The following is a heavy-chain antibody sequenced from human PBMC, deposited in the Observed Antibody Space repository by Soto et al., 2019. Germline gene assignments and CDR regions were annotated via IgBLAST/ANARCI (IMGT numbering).Heavy chain of an antibody. D-gene: IGHD1-20*01. J-gene: IGHJ4*02. Sequence: VQLVESGGGLVQPGGSLRLSCAASGFTFSSYPMHWVRQAPGKGLEWVTVISYDGGNQYYADSVKGRFTISRDNSKDTLYLQMHSLRSDDTAVYFCARGPITQTSFIDHWGQGTLVTVSS. CDR2: ISYDGGNQ. CDR1: GFTFSSYP. V-gene: IGHV3-30-3*01. CDR3: ARGPITQTSFIDH.